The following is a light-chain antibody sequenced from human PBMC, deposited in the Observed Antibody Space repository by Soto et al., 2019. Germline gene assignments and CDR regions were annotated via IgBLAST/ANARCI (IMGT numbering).Light chain of an antibody. CDR2: DGF. J-gene: IGKJ4*01. CDR3: HQYKRYSLT. CDR1: QSINNW. Sequence: DIQMTQSPSTLSASVGDRVTITCRASQSINNWLAWYQQKPGKAPKLLIYDGFSLESGVPLRLSGSGFGTEFTLTISSLQPDESATYYCHQYKRYSLTFGGGTKVEIK. V-gene: IGKV1-5*01.